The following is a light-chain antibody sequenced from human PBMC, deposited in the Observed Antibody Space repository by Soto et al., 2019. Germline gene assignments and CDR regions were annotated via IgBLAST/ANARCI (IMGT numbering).Light chain of an antibody. V-gene: IGKV3-15*01. CDR1: QSVSSN. CDR3: QQYNNWPRT. Sequence: EMVMTQSPATLSVSPGERATLSCRASQSVSSNLAWYQQKPGQAPRLLIYGASTRATGIPARFGGSGSGTEFTLTISSLQSEDFAVYYCQQYNNWPRTFSQGTKVDI. CDR2: GAS. J-gene: IGKJ1*01.